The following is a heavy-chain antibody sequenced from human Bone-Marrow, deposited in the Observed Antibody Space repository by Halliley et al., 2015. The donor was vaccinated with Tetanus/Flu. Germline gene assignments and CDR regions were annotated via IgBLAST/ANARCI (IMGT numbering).Heavy chain of an antibody. Sequence: TLSLTCAVSGGSIDTAGYYWTWIRQSPGKGLAWIGFVYYTGMTYYNPSLERRSSISIDTSKSHFSLSLRSVSAADTAVYYCARGAAGRDEGGFQLSGYWHFDPWGPCPLFAVPS. CDR2: VYYTGMT. CDR3: ARGAAGRDEGGFQLSGYWHFDP. J-gene: IGHJ2*01. D-gene: IGHD1-1*01. V-gene: IGHV4-30-4*01. CDR1: GGSIDTAGYY.